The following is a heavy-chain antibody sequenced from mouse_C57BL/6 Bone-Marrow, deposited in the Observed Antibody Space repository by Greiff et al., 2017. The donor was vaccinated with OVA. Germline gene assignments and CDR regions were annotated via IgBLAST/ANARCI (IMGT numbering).Heavy chain of an antibody. V-gene: IGHV1-69*01. CDR1: GYTFTSYW. Sequence: QVQLQQPGAELVMPGASVKLSCKASGYTFTSYWMHWVKQRPGQGLEWIGEIDPSDSYTNYNQKFKGKSTLTVDKSSSTAYMQLSSLTSEDSAVYYCARYDGNYVDYWGQGTTLTVSS. J-gene: IGHJ2*01. D-gene: IGHD2-1*01. CDR2: IDPSDSYT. CDR3: ARYDGNYVDY.